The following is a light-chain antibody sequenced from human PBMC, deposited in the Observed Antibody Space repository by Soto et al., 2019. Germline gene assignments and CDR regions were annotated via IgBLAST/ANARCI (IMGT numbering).Light chain of an antibody. CDR1: QALNRC. V-gene: IGKV1-5*01. Sequence: EILMTQSPSTLSASTGDTVTITCRASQALNRCLAWYQQRLGQAPKFLIYATSNMESGIPSRFSGSGSGTDFILTISSLQPEDFAIYYCHEYNKCPWTFGQGTKVDIK. CDR2: ATS. J-gene: IGKJ1*01. CDR3: HEYNKCPWT.